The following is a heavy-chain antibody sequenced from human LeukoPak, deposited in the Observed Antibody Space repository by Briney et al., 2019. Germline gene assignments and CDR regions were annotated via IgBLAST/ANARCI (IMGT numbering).Heavy chain of an antibody. V-gene: IGHV3-21*04. CDR2: ITSSSSYI. CDR1: GFTFSSYT. CDR3: VSYGSGNNYTQH. J-gene: IGHJ1*01. D-gene: IGHD3-10*01. Sequence: GGSLRLSCAASGFTFSSYTMNWVRQAPGKGLEWVSSITSSSSYIYYADSVIGRFTISRDNANNSLYLQMNSLRAEDTARYYCVSYGSGNNYTQHWGQGTLVTVSS.